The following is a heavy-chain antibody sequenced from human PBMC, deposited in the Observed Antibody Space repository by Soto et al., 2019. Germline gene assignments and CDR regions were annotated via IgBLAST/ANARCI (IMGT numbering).Heavy chain of an antibody. D-gene: IGHD6-13*01. V-gene: IGHV1-18*01. CDR3: ARDGSYSSSWSDWFDP. CDR1: GYTFTSYG. CDR2: ISAYNGNT. Sequence: ASVKVSCKASGYTFTSYGISWVRQAPGQGLEWMGWISAYNGNTNYAQKLQGRVTMTTDTSTSTAYMELRSLRSDDTAVYYCARDGSYSSSWSDWFDPWGQGTLVTVSS. J-gene: IGHJ5*02.